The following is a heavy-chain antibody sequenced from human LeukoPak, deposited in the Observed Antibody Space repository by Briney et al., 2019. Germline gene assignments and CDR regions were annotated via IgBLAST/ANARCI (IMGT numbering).Heavy chain of an antibody. Sequence: GGSLRLSCAASGFTFSHCSMNWVRQAPGKGLEWVSSISSSSSYIYYADSVKGRFTISRDNAKNALYLQMNSLRAEDTAVYYCAKDLHYGSADYWGQGTLVTVSS. D-gene: IGHD3-10*01. CDR1: GFTFSHCS. J-gene: IGHJ4*02. CDR2: ISSSSSYI. CDR3: AKDLHYGSADY. V-gene: IGHV3-21*01.